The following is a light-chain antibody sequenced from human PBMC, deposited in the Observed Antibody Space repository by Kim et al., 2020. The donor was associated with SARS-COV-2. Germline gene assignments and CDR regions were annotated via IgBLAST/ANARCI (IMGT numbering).Light chain of an antibody. V-gene: IGLV2-14*04. Sequence: GQSITISFTGTSSDVGDYNYVSWYQQHPGKAPKLMIYDVSKRPSGVSSRFSGSKSGNTASLTISGLQAEDEADYYCSSYTSSSTLLFGGGTQLTVL. CDR2: DVS. CDR1: SSDVGDYNY. CDR3: SSYTSSSTLL. J-gene: IGLJ2*01.